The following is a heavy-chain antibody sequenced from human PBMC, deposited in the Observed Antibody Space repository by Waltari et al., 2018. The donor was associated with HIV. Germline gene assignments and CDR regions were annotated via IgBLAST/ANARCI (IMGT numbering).Heavy chain of an antibody. J-gene: IGHJ6*02. CDR2: TFYSGNA. Sequence: QVQLQESGPGLVKPSETLSLTCNVSSDSINMYYWSWIRQPPGKGLEWIGQTFYSGNADCNPSLKSRVSISLDTSVNQHSLKLRSVTSADAAVYFCARGAFCGGDCSYTRYHFFGLDVWGRGTTVTVSS. CDR1: SDSINMYY. V-gene: IGHV4-59*03. CDR3: ARGAFCGGDCSYTRYHFFGLDV. D-gene: IGHD2-21*01.